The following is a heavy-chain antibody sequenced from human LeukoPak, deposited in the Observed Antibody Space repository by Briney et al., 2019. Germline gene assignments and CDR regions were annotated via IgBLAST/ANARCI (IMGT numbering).Heavy chain of an antibody. V-gene: IGHV3-30*18. CDR1: GFTFSSYG. CDR2: ISYDGSNK. CDR3: AKVHAPTQEYNYFYYYMDV. Sequence: GGSLRLFCAASGFTFSSYGMHWVRQAPGKGLEWVAVISYDGSNKYYADSVKGRFTISRDNSKNTLYLQMNSLRAEDTAVYYCAKVHAPTQEYNYFYYYMDVWGKGTTVTVSS. D-gene: IGHD2-15*01. J-gene: IGHJ6*03.